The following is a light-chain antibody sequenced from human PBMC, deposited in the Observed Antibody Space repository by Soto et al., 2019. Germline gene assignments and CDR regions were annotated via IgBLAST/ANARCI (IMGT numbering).Light chain of an antibody. CDR1: SSDVGGYNY. V-gene: IGLV2-14*03. Sequence: QSALTQPASVSWSPGQSITISCTGTSSDVGGYNYVSWYQQHPDKAPRLKIYHVSNRPSGVSDRFSGSKSGDTASLTISGLQAEDEADYYCTSFTSRHTYVFVTGTKLTVL. J-gene: IGLJ1*01. CDR2: HVS. CDR3: TSFTSRHTYV.